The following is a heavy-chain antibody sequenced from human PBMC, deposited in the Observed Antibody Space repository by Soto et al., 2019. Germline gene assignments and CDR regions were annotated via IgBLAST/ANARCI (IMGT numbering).Heavy chain of an antibody. CDR2: IWYDGSNK. CDR1: GFTFSSYG. CDR3: ARDDHGDYGGAFDI. D-gene: IGHD4-17*01. J-gene: IGHJ3*02. Sequence: GGSLRLSCAASGFTFSSYGMHWVRQAPGKGLEWVAVIWYDGSNKYYADSVKGRFTISRDNSKNTLYLQMNSLRAEDTAVYYCARDDHGDYGGAFDIWGQGTMVTVSS. V-gene: IGHV3-33*01.